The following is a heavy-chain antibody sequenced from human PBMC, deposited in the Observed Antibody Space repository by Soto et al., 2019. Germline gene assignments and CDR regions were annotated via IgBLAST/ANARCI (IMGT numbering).Heavy chain of an antibody. J-gene: IGHJ6*02. Sequence: WASVKVSCKASGYTFTSYGISWVRQAPGQGLEWMGWISAYNGNTNYAQKLQGRVTMTTDTSTSTAYMELRSLRSDDTAVYYCARDPPMITFGGVIDYYYYYYGMDVWGQGTTVTVSS. D-gene: IGHD3-16*02. V-gene: IGHV1-18*01. CDR1: GYTFTSYG. CDR3: ARDPPMITFGGVIDYYYYYYGMDV. CDR2: ISAYNGNT.